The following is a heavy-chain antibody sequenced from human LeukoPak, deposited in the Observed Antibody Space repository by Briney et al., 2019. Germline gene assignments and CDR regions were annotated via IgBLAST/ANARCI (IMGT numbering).Heavy chain of an antibody. CDR3: ARDGGRGFDS. CDR2: IYYSGST. V-gene: IGHV4-59*01. J-gene: IGHJ5*01. CDR1: GGSISSYC. D-gene: IGHD3-10*01. Sequence: SETLPLTCTVSGGSISSYCWSWIRQPPGKGLEWIGYIYYSGSTNYNPSLKSRVTISVDTSKNQFSLKLSSVTAADTAVYYCARDGGRGFDSWGQGTLVTVSS.